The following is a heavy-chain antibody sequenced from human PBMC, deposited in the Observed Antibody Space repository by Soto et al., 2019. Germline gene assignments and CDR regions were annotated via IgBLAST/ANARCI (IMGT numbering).Heavy chain of an antibody. CDR1: GFTFSSYG. CDR2: IWYDGSNK. J-gene: IGHJ4*02. V-gene: IGHV3-33*01. Sequence: QVQLVASGGGVVQPGRSLRLSCAASGFTFSSYGMHWVRQAPGKGLEWVAVIWYDGSNKYYADSVKGRFTISRDNSKNTLYLQMNSLRAEDTAVYYCARGRMKETGLDYWGQGTLVTVSS. CDR3: ARGRMKETGLDY.